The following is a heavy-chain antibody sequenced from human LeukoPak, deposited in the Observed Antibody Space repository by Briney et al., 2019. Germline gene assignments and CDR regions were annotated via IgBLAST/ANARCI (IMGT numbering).Heavy chain of an antibody. CDR3: AKSNGITMIVVVILHDAFDI. Sequence: GGSLRLSCAASGFTFSSYGMHWVRQAPGKGLEWVAVIWYDGSNKYYADSVKGRFTISRDNSKNTLYLQMNSLRAEDTAVYYCAKSNGITMIVVVILHDAFDIWGQGTMVTVSS. J-gene: IGHJ3*02. CDR2: IWYDGSNK. D-gene: IGHD3-22*01. V-gene: IGHV3-33*06. CDR1: GFTFSSYG.